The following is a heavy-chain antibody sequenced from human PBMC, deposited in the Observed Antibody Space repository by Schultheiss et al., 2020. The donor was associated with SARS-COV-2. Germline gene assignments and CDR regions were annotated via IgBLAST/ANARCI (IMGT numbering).Heavy chain of an antibody. CDR1: GGSISSGSYY. CDR2: IHYTGTT. J-gene: IGHJ4*02. V-gene: IGHV4-61*10. Sequence: SETLSLTCTVSGGSISSGSYYWSWRRQPAGQGLEWIGNIHYTGTTNYNPFLKSRFTISVDTSKNQFSLKLSSVTAADTAVYYCARDGVLGSSSFDYWGQGTLVTVSS. D-gene: IGHD6-6*01. CDR3: ARDGVLGSSSFDY.